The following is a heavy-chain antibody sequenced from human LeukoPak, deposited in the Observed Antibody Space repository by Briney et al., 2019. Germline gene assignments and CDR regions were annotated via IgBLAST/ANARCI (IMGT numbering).Heavy chain of an antibody. CDR3: ARARSSYGYGDAFDI. Sequence: GGSLRLSCAASGFTFSSYGIHWVRQAPGKGLEWVAFIRYDGSCKYYADSVKGRFTISRDNSKNTLYLQMNSLRAEDTAVYYCARARSSYGYGDAFDIWGQGTMVTVSS. J-gene: IGHJ3*02. D-gene: IGHD5-18*01. CDR1: GFTFSSYG. V-gene: IGHV3-30*02. CDR2: IRYDGSCK.